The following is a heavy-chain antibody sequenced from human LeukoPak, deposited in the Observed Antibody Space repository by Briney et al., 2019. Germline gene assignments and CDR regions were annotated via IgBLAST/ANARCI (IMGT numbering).Heavy chain of an antibody. Sequence: SETLSLTCTVSGGSISSYYWSWIRQPPGKGLEWIGYIYYSGSTNYNPSLKSRVTISVDTSKNQFSLKLSSVTAADTAVYYCARGGYGSGSYYPLDYWGQGTLVTVSS. J-gene: IGHJ4*02. CDR3: ARGGYGSGSYYPLDY. CDR1: GGSISSYY. CDR2: IYYSGST. D-gene: IGHD3-10*01. V-gene: IGHV4-59*01.